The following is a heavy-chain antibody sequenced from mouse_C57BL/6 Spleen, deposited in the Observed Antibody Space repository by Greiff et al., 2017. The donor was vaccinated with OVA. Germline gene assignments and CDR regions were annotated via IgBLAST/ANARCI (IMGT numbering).Heavy chain of an antibody. CDR1: GYSFTSYY. CDR3: ARGPLDGSSYGDY. Sequence: QVQLQQSGPELVKPGASVKISCKASGYSFTSYYIHWVKQRPGQGLEWIGWIYPGSGNTKYNEKFKGKATLTADTSSSTAYMQLSSLTSEDSAVYYCARGPLDGSSYGDYWGQGTTLTVSS. V-gene: IGHV1-66*01. J-gene: IGHJ2*01. CDR2: IYPGSGNT. D-gene: IGHD1-1*01.